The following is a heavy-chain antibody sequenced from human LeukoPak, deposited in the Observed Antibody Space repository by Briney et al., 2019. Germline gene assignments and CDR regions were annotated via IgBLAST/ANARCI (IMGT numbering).Heavy chain of an antibody. V-gene: IGHV3-11*04. CDR1: GFTFSDYY. CDR3: AELGITMIGGV. Sequence: GGSLRLSCAASGFTFSDYYMSWIRQAPGKGLEWISYITTGGSTIYYADSVKGRFTISRDNAKNSLYLQMNSLRAEDTAVYYCAELGITMIGGVWGKGTTVTISS. CDR2: ITTGGSTI. J-gene: IGHJ6*04. D-gene: IGHD3-10*02.